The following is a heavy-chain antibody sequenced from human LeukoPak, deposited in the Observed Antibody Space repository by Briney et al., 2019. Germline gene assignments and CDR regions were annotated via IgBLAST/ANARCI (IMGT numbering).Heavy chain of an antibody. V-gene: IGHV4-59*12. Sequence: PSETLSLTCTVSGGSISSYYWSWIRQPPGKGLEWIGYIYYSGSTCYNPSLKSRVTISVDTSKNQFSLKLSSVTAADTAVYYCAREIRYCSGGSCSNKDDDAFDIWGQGTMVTVSS. CDR1: GGSISSYY. D-gene: IGHD2-15*01. CDR3: AREIRYCSGGSCSNKDDDAFDI. CDR2: IYYSGST. J-gene: IGHJ3*02.